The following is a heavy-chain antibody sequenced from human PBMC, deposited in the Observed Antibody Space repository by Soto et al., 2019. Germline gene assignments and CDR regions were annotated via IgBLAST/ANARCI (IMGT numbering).Heavy chain of an antibody. D-gene: IGHD1-26*01. J-gene: IGHJ4*02. V-gene: IGHV3-23*01. Sequence: EVQLLESGGGLVQPGGSLRLSCAASGFTFSSYAMRWVRQAPGKGLEWVSAISGSGGSTYYADSVKGRFTISRDNSKNTLYLQMNSLRAEHTAVHYCARRGSGSYYDYWGQGTLVTVSS. CDR1: GFTFSSYA. CDR2: ISGSGGST. CDR3: ARRGSGSYYDY.